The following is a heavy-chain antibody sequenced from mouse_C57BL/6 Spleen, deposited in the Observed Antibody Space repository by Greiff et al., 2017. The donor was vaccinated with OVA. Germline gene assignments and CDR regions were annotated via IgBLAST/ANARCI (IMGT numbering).Heavy chain of an antibody. CDR3: AREKPFITSYAMDY. CDR1: GYAFTNYL. Sequence: QVQLQQSGAELVRPGTSVKVSCKASGYAFTNYLIEWVKQRPGQGLEWIGVINPGSGGTNYNEKFKGKVTLTAGKSSSTAYLQLSSLTSENSAVYFCAREKPFITSYAMDYWGQGTTLTVSS. V-gene: IGHV1-54*01. D-gene: IGHD1-1*01. J-gene: IGHJ2*01. CDR2: INPGSGGT.